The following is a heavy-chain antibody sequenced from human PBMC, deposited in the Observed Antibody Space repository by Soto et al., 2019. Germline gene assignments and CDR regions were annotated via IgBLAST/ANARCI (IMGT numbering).Heavy chain of an antibody. V-gene: IGHV1-69*13. CDR2: IIPLSGTT. CDR3: ARGHDRSGFYLFDY. J-gene: IGHJ4*02. D-gene: IGHD3-22*01. CDR1: GGTFSNHA. Sequence: SSVKVSCKASGGTFSNHAVSWVRQAPGQGPEWMGGIIPLSGTTNYVQKFQGRVTITADESMTTAYMELSSLRYEDTAVYYCARGHDRSGFYLFDYWGQGTLVTVSS.